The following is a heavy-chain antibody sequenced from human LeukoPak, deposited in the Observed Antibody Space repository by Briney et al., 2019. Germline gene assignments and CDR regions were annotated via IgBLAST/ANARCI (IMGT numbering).Heavy chain of an antibody. J-gene: IGHJ6*04. CDR1: GYRFTRYG. CDR3: ARGGRYSAINVCYSLDF. D-gene: IGHD2-15*01. CDR2: INTVTGKP. Sequence: GASVKVSCKASGYRFTRYGISWVRQAPGQGPEWMGWINTVTGKPQYVQMVQGRVTITTETSTTTAYVELRTLRPDDTAVYYCARGGRYSAINVCYSLDFWGKGTTVTVSS. V-gene: IGHV1-18*04.